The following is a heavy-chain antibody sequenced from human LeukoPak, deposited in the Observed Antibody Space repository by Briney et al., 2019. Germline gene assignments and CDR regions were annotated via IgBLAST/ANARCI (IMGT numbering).Heavy chain of an antibody. CDR2: ISSSSSYI. CDR3: ARDGKPYTAMVRYYFDY. V-gene: IGHV3-21*01. D-gene: IGHD5-18*01. J-gene: IGHJ4*02. Sequence: PGGSLRLSCAASGFTFSSYSMNWVRQAPGKGLEWVSSISSSSSYIYYADSVKGRFTISRDNAKNSLYLQMNSLRAEDTAVYYCARDGKPYTAMVRYYFDYWGQGTLVTVSS. CDR1: GFTFSSYS.